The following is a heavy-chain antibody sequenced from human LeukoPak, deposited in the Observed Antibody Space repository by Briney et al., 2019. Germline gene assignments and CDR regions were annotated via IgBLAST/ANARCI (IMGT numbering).Heavy chain of an antibody. V-gene: IGHV3-30*18. CDR2: ISYDGSNK. D-gene: IGHD6-19*01. CDR3: AKDAVAGTRYYFDS. CDR1: GFIFSSYG. J-gene: IGHJ4*02. Sequence: PGRSLRLSCAASGFIFSSYGMHWVRQAPGKGLEWVAVISYDGSNKYYADSVKGRFTISRDNSKNTLYLQMNSLRGEDTAIYYCAKDAVAGTRYYFDSWGQGALVTVSS.